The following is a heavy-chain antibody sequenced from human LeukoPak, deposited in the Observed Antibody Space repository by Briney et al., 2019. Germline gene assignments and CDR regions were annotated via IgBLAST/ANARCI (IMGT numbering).Heavy chain of an antibody. J-gene: IGHJ6*03. D-gene: IGHD3-22*01. CDR2: ISTYNGNT. CDR1: GYTFTTYG. CDR3: ARVTYYYDSSGFGFYYMDV. Sequence: GASVKVSCKSSGYTFTTYGISWVRQAPGQGLEWMGWISTYNGNTNYAQKLQGRVTMTTDTSTSTAYMELRSLRSDDTAVYYCARVTYYYDSSGFGFYYMDVWGKGTTVTVSS. V-gene: IGHV1-18*01.